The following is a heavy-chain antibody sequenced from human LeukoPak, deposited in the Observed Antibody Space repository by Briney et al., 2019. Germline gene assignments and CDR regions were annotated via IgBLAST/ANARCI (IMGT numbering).Heavy chain of an antibody. CDR3: ARAFLGSGSYYIY. Sequence: SETLSLTCAVSGGSFSGYYWSWIRQPPGKGLEWIGEINHSGSTNYSPSLKSRVTISVNTSKSHFSLKLSSVTAADTAVYYCARAFLGSGSYYIYWGQGTLVTVSS. CDR2: INHSGST. J-gene: IGHJ4*02. CDR1: GGSFSGYY. V-gene: IGHV4-34*01. D-gene: IGHD3-10*01.